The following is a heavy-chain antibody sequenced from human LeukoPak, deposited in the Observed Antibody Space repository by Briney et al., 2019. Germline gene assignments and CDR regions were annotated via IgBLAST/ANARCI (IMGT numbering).Heavy chain of an antibody. Sequence: GRSLRLSCATSGFTFNNYAMHWVRQAPGKGLEWVAVISYDGSNKYYADSVKGRFTISRDNAKNSLYLQMNSLRAEDTAVYYCARSFDLWGQGTPVTVSS. CDR1: GFTFNNYA. CDR2: ISYDGSNK. CDR3: ARSFDL. V-gene: IGHV3-30*04. J-gene: IGHJ4*02.